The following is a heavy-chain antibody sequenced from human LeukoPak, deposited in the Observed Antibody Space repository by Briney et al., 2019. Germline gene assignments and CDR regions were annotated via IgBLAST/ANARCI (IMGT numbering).Heavy chain of an antibody. D-gene: IGHD6-6*01. CDR2: FRSKAYGGTT. CDR3: TRAPGRGSSYYYFDY. Sequence: GGSLRLSCTASGFTFGDYTMSWFRQAPGKWLEWVTFFRSKAYGGTTEYAASVKGRFTISRGDSKRITYLQMNSLKTEDTAVYYCTRAPGRGSSYYYFDYWGQGTLVTVSS. V-gene: IGHV3-49*03. J-gene: IGHJ4*02. CDR1: GFTFGDYT.